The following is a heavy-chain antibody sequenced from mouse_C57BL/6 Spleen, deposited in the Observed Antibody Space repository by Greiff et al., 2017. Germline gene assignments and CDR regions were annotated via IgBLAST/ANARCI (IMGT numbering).Heavy chain of an antibody. CDR3: ARSSTGPLDD. Sequence: QVQLQQSGPELVKPGASVKISCKASGYAFSSSWLHWVKQRPGTGLEWIGRIYPGDGDTNYNGKFKGKATLTADISSSTAYMQLSSLTSEDSAVYFGARSSTGPLDDWGKGTTLTVSS. J-gene: IGHJ2*01. CDR1: GYAFSSSW. D-gene: IGHD4-1*02. CDR2: IYPGDGDT. V-gene: IGHV1-82*01.